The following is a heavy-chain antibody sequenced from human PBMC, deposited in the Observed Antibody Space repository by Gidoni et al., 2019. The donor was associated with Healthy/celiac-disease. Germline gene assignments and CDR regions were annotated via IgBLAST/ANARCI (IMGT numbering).Heavy chain of an antibody. D-gene: IGHD4-4*01. CDR3: ASFGWSNYRNYYYYYGMDV. V-gene: IGHV4-34*01. J-gene: IGHJ6*02. Sequence: QVQLQQWGAGLLKPSETLSLTCAVYGGSFSGYYWSWIRQPPGKGLEWIGEINHSGSTNYNPSLKSRVTISVDTSKNQFSLKLSSVTAADTAVYYCASFGWSNYRNYYYYYGMDVWGQGTTVTVSS. CDR2: INHSGST. CDR1: GGSFSGYY.